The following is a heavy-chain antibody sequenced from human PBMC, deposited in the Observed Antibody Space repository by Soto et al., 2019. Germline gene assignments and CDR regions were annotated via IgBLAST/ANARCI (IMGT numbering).Heavy chain of an antibody. Sequence: PGGSLRLSCAASGFTFSDYYMSGIRQAPGKGLEWISYISSTSTYTNYADSVKGRFTISRDNAKNSLYLQMNSLRDEDTAFYYCARAPRSFGVVRDYGMDVWGQGTTVTVSS. J-gene: IGHJ6*02. D-gene: IGHD3-3*01. CDR1: GFTFSDYY. CDR2: ISSTSTYT. CDR3: ARAPRSFGVVRDYGMDV. V-gene: IGHV3-11*06.